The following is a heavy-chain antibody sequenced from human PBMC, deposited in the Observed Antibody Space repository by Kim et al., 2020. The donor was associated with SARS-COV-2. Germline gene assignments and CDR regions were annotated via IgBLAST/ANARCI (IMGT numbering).Heavy chain of an antibody. CDR2: IAYDGSHI. Sequence: GTPLRLFCAASGFTFSAHALHWVRQAPGKGLEWVALIAYDGSHISYPDSVKGRFIISRDNTKSTLYLQMNSLRPEDTAVYYCLAEIGSRSFDHCGQGTL. D-gene: IGHD3-10*01. V-gene: IGHV3-30*04. CDR1: GFTFSAHA. J-gene: IGHJ4*02. CDR3: LAEIGSRSFDH.